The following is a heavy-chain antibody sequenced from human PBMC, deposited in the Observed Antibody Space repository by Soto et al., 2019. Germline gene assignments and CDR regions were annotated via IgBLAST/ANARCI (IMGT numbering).Heavy chain of an antibody. CDR2: IIPIFGTA. V-gene: IGHV1-69*01. J-gene: IGHJ6*02. CDR3: ARENEYYYGSGTSPSYYGMDV. Sequence: QVQLVQSGAEVKKPGSSVKVSCKASGGTFSRYAISWLRQAPGQGLEWMGGIIPIFGTANYAQKFQGRVTITADESTSTAYMELSSLRSEDTAVYYCARENEYYYGSGTSPSYYGMDVWGQGTTVTVSS. D-gene: IGHD3-10*01. CDR1: GGTFSRYA.